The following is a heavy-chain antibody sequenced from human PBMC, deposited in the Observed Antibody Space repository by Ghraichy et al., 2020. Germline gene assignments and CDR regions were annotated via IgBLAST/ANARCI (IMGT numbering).Heavy chain of an antibody. CDR2: ISGSGDDT. V-gene: IGHV3-23*01. J-gene: IGHJ4*02. Sequence: GGSLRLSCAASGFTFSSYAMSWVRQAPGKGLEWVSAISGSGDDTYDADTVKGRFTISRDNFKNTLYLQMNSLRAEDTAVYYCAKGRTVCTSSSCTSPQGYLGYSGYDSVLGYWGQGTLVTVAS. CDR1: GFTFSSYA. CDR3: AKGRTVCTSSSCTSPQGYLGYSGYDSVLGY. D-gene: IGHD5-12*01.